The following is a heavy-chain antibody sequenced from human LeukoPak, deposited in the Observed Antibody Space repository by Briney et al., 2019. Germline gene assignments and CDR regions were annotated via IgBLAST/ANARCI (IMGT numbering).Heavy chain of an antibody. D-gene: IGHD1-1*01. CDR3: ARRPGTTWGFDY. J-gene: IGHJ4*02. CDR1: GFTFNNYN. Sequence: PGGSLRLSCAASGFTFNNYNMNWVRQAPGKALEWVSSITSSGAYIFYADSVKGRFTISRDNAKNSLYLQMNSLRAEDTAVYYCARRPGTTWGFDYWGQGTLVTVSS. V-gene: IGHV3-21*01. CDR2: ITSSGAYI.